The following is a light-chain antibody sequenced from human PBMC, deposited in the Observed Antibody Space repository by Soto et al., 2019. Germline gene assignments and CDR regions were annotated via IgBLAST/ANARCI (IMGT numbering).Light chain of an antibody. V-gene: IGKV3-15*01. J-gene: IGKJ1*01. Sequence: VMTQSPATLSVSPGERATLSCRASQSVSSNVAWYQLKPGQAPRLVIYAASTRATDIPATFSGSGSGTEFTLTIGSLQSEDFAVYYCQQYNTGPPWTFGQGTRVEIK. CDR2: AAS. CDR1: QSVSSN. CDR3: QQYNTGPPWT.